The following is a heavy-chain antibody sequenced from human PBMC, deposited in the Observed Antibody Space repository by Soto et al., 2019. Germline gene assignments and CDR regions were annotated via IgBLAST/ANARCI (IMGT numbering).Heavy chain of an antibody. D-gene: IGHD6-13*01. Sequence: GGSLRLSCTASGFTFGDYAMSWVRQAPGKGLEWVGFIRSKAYGGTTEYAASVKGRFTISRDDSKSIAYLQMNSLKTEDTAVYYCTSHHYGGSSFDYWGQGTLVTVSS. J-gene: IGHJ4*02. CDR1: GFTFGDYA. CDR3: TSHHYGGSSFDY. V-gene: IGHV3-49*04. CDR2: IRSKAYGGTT.